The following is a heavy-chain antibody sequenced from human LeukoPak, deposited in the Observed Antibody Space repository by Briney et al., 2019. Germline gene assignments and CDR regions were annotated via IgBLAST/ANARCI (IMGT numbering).Heavy chain of an antibody. CDR3: ARGYSYDY. D-gene: IGHD5-18*01. Sequence: PSETLSLTCAVYGGSFSGYHWSWIRQPPGKGLEWIGYIYYSGSTNYNPSLKSRVTISVDTSKNQFSLKLSSVTAADTAVYYCARGYSYDYWGQGTPVTVSS. V-gene: IGHV4-59*01. CDR2: IYYSGST. CDR1: GGSFSGYH. J-gene: IGHJ4*02.